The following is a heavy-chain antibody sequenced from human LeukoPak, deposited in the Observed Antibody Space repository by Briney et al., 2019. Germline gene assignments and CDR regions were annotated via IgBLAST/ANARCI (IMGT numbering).Heavy chain of an antibody. CDR1: GGTFSSYA. V-gene: IGHV1-69*05. CDR2: IIPIFGTA. CDR3: ARRYYDSSGYYYDGWFDP. D-gene: IGHD3-22*01. J-gene: IGHJ5*02. Sequence: GASVKVSCKASGGTFSSYAISWVRQAPGQGLEWMGGIIPIFGTANYAQKFQGRVTITTDGSTSTAYMELSSLRSEDTAVYYCARRYYDSSGYYYDGWFDPWGQGTLVTVSS.